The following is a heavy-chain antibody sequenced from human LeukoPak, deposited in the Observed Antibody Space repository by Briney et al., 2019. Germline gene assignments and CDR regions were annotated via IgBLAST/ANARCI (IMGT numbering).Heavy chain of an antibody. J-gene: IGHJ4*02. CDR3: ARHSASSNFALDY. CDR2: IYPGDSDT. D-gene: IGHD4-11*01. V-gene: IGHV5-51*01. Sequence: GESLKISCKTSGYSFSSYWIGWVRQMPGKGLEWMGIIYPGDSDTRYSPSFQGQVTISADKSISTAYLQWSSLKASDTSMYYCARHSASSNFALDYWSQGTLATASS. CDR1: GYSFSSYW.